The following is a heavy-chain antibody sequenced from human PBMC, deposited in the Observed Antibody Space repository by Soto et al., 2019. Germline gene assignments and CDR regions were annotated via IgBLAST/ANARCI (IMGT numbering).Heavy chain of an antibody. CDR3: ARAYCGGDCYNWYFDL. D-gene: IGHD2-21*02. V-gene: IGHV3-64*01. Sequence: EVQLVESGGGLVQPGGSLRLSCAASGFTFSSYAMHWVRQAPGKGLAYVSAISSNGGSTYYANSVKGRFTISRDNSKNTLYLQMGSLRAEHMAVYYCARAYCGGDCYNWYFDLWGRGTLVTVSS. CDR2: ISSNGGST. J-gene: IGHJ2*01. CDR1: GFTFSSYA.